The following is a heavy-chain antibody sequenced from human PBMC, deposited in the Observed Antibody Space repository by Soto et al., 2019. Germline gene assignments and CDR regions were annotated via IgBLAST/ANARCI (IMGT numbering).Heavy chain of an antibody. CDR3: ARGAVYAIAMGTYYYYGMDV. J-gene: IGHJ6*02. CDR2: IYYSGST. Sequence: SETLSLTCTVSGGSVSSGSYYWSWIRQPPGKGLEWIGYIYYSGSTYYNPSLKSRVTISVDTSKNQFSLKLSSVTAADTAVYYCARGAVYAIAMGTYYYYGMDVWGQGTTVTVSS. CDR1: GGSVSSGSYY. D-gene: IGHD2-8*01. V-gene: IGHV4-61*01.